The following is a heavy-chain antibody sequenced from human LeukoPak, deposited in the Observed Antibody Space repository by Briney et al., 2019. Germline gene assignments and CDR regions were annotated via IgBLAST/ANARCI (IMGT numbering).Heavy chain of an antibody. Sequence: GGSLRLSCAASGFTFSSYTFHWVRQAPGKGLEWVAVISYEGAGRNKYYADSVKGRFTISRDNSKNTLYLQMNTLRAEDTAVYYCARDCSETGGAVAATEGTYFDYWGQGTRVTVSS. V-gene: IGHV3-30*04. D-gene: IGHD6-19*01. J-gene: IGHJ4*02. CDR1: GFTFSSYT. CDR3: ARDCSETGGAVAATEGTYFDY. CDR2: ISYEGAGRNK.